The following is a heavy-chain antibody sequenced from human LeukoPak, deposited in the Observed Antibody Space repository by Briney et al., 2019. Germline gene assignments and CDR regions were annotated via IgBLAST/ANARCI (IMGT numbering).Heavy chain of an antibody. D-gene: IGHD4-17*01. Sequence: GGCLRLSCAASGFTFSSYAMSCVRQAPAKGLEWVSAISGSGGSTYYAESVKGRFTISRENSKNTLYLQMNSLRAEDTAIYYCAAQPDNGDFYFDYWGQGTLVTVSS. CDR3: AAQPDNGDFYFDY. J-gene: IGHJ4*02. CDR1: GFTFSSYA. V-gene: IGHV3-23*01. CDR2: ISGSGGST.